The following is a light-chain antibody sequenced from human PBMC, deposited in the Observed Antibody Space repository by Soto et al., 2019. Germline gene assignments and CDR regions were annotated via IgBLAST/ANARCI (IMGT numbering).Light chain of an antibody. Sequence: DNQMTQSPSSLSASVGDSVTITCPASLGLGKFLAWYQQKPGKVPKLLIYGASTLQSGVPSRFSGRGSVTDFTLTISSLQPEDVATYYCQKYNSFPLTFGQGTKVDIK. CDR2: GAS. CDR3: QKYNSFPLT. CDR1: LGLGKF. V-gene: IGKV1-27*01. J-gene: IGKJ1*01.